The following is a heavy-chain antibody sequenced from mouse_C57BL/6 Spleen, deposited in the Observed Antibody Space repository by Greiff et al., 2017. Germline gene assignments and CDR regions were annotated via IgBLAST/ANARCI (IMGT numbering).Heavy chain of an antibody. J-gene: IGHJ4*01. CDR2: LDPSDSYT. D-gene: IGHD2-1*01. CDR1: GYTFTSYW. Sequence: QVQLQQPGAELVMPGASVKLSCKASGYTFTSYWMHWVKQRPGQGLEWIGALDPSDSYTNYNQKFKGKFTLTLDKSSSTAYLQLSSLTSEDSAVYYWARGEGYGNCDYYAMDYWGQGTSVTVSA. CDR3: ARGEGYGNCDYYAMDY. V-gene: IGHV1-69*01.